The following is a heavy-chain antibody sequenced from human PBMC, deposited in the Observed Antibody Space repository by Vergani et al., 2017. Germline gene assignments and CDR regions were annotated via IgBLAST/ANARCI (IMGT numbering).Heavy chain of an antibody. V-gene: IGHV4-59*08. Sequence: QVQLQESGPGLVKPSGTLSLTCAVSGGSISSSNWWSWIRQPPGKGLEWIGYIYYSGSTNYNPSLKSRVTISVDTSKNQFSRKLSSVTAADTAVYYCARRRSRDGYNFYYYYGMDVWGQGTTVTVSS. J-gene: IGHJ6*02. CDR3: ARRRSRDGYNFYYYYGMDV. CDR2: IYYSGST. D-gene: IGHD5-24*01. CDR1: GGSISSSNW.